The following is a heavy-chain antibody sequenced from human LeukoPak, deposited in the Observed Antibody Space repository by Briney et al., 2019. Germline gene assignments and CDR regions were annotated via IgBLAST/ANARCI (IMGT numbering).Heavy chain of an antibody. CDR3: ARVLAAAGHEEYFDY. CDR1: GGSISSYY. D-gene: IGHD6-13*01. CDR2: IYTSGST. V-gene: IGHV4-4*07. J-gene: IGHJ4*02. Sequence: SETLSLTCTVSGGSISSYYWSWIRQPAGKGLEWIGRIYTSGSTNYNPSLKSRVTMSVDTSKNQFSLKLSSVTAADTAVYYCARVLAAAGHEEYFDYWGQGTLATVSS.